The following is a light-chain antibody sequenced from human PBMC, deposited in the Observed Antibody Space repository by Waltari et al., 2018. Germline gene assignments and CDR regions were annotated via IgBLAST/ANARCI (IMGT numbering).Light chain of an antibody. CDR2: MNN. V-gene: IGLV1-44*01. CDR1: SSKMCSNT. Sequence: QSVLPQPPSASGPPGQRVTIHCSGSSSKMCSNTVTWYQQLPGTAPKLLIYMNNQRPSGVPDRFSGSKSGTSASLAISGLQSEDEADYYCAAWDDSLNGLYVFGTGTKVTVL. CDR3: AAWDDSLNGLYV. J-gene: IGLJ1*01.